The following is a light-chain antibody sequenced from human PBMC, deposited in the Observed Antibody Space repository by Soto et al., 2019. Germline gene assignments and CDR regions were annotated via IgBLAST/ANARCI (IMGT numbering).Light chain of an antibody. J-gene: IGKJ2*01. Sequence: AIRMTQSPSSFSASTGDRVTITCRASQGISSYLAWYQQKPGKAPKLLIYAASTLQSGVPSRFXGSGSGTDFTLTISCLQSEDFATYYCQQYYSYPLYTFGQGTKLEIK. CDR2: AAS. V-gene: IGKV1-8*01. CDR1: QGISSY. CDR3: QQYYSYPLYT.